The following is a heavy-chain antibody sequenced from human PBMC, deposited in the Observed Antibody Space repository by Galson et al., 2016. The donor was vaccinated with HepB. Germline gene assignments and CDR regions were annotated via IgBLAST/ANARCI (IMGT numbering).Heavy chain of an antibody. V-gene: IGHV1-18*01. CDR3: ARGAARPDADYYYGLDV. CDR1: GHTLNLYG. Sequence: SVKVSCKASGHTLNLYGFTWVRQAPGQGLEWPGWISAYSGNTNYEQRLQARVSMTTDTSTSTVYMELRSLRSDNTAVYYCARGAARPDADYYYGLDVWGKGTTVTVSS. CDR2: ISAYSGNT. J-gene: IGHJ6*04. D-gene: IGHD6-6*01.